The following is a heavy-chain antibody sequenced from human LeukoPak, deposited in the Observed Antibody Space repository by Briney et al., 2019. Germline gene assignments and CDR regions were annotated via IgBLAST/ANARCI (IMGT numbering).Heavy chain of an antibody. J-gene: IGHJ5*02. CDR2: IYWNDDK. CDR1: GFSLSTSGVA. V-gene: IGHV2-5*01. CDR3: AHYCSSTSCPIRYIFDP. Sequence: SGPTLVKPTQTLTLTCTFSGFSLSTSGVAVGWIRQPPGKALEWLAVIYWNDDKLDRPSLKSRLTITKDTSKNQVVLTMTNMDPVGTATYYCAHYCSSTSCPIRYIFDPWGQGTLVTVSS. D-gene: IGHD2-2*01.